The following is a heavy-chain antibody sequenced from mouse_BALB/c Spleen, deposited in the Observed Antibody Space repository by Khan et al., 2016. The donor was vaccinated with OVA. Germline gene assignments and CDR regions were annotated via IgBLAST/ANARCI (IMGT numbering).Heavy chain of an antibody. CDR1: GYSFTSYW. CDR3: ARGTTASYWYFDV. Sequence: QVRLQQSGADLVRPGASVKLSCKASGYSFTSYWMNWVQQRPGQGLEWIGLIHPSDSETRLNQKFKDKATLTVDKSSSTAYMHLSSPTSEDSAVYYCARGTTASYWYFDVWGAGTTVTVSS. V-gene: IGHV1-74*01. CDR2: IHPSDSET. J-gene: IGHJ1*01. D-gene: IGHD1-2*01.